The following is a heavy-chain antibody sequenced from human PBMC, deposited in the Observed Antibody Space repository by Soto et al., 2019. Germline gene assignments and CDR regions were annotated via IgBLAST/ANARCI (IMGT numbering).Heavy chain of an antibody. CDR3: ARVSYYYYYMDV. Sequence: ASVKVSCKASGYTFTSYGISWVRQAPGQGLEWMGWISAYNGNTNYAQKLQGRVTITADKSTSTAYMELSSLRSEDTAVYYCARVSYYYYYMDVWGKGTTVTVSS. J-gene: IGHJ6*03. CDR2: ISAYNGNT. V-gene: IGHV1-18*01. CDR1: GYTFTSYG.